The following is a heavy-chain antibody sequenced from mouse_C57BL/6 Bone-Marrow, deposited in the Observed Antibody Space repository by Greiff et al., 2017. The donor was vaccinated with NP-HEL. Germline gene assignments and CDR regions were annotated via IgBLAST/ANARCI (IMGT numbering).Heavy chain of an antibody. CDR2: IYPGSGST. V-gene: IGHV1-55*01. CDR1: GYTFTSYW. Sequence: VQLQQPGAELVKPGASVKMSCKASGYTFTSYWITWVKQRPGQGLEWIGDIYPGSGSTNYNEKFKSKATLTVDTSSSTAYMQLSSLTSEDSAVYYCARSGDSSGYVGWFAYWGQGTLVTVSA. J-gene: IGHJ3*01. CDR3: ARSGDSSGYVGWFAY. D-gene: IGHD3-2*02.